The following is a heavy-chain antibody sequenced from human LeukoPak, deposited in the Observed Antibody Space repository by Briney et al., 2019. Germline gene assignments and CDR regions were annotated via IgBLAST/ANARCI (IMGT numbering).Heavy chain of an antibody. V-gene: IGHV3-33*01. CDR2: IWYDGSNK. CDR1: GFIFSSYG. CDR3: ARSYDRSGYYFRMVEY. J-gene: IGHJ4*02. Sequence: GRSLRLSCAASGFIFSSYGMHWVRQAPGKGLEWVAVIWYDGSNKQYADSAKGRFTISRDNSKNTLYLEMNSLRAEDRAVYYCARSYDRSGYYFRMVEYWGQGTLVTVSS. D-gene: IGHD3-22*01.